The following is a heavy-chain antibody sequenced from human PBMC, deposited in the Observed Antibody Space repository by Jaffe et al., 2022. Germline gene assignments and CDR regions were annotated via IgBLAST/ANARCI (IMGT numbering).Heavy chain of an antibody. Sequence: QVQLVESGGGLVKPGGSLRLSCAASGFTFSDYYMSWIRQAPGKGLEWVSYISSSGSTIYYADSVKGRFTISRDNAKNSLYLQMNSLRAEDTAVYYCARDVYAGEDIVVVPAAMKFEPFDYWGQGTLVTVSS. D-gene: IGHD2-2*01. J-gene: IGHJ4*02. CDR3: ARDVYAGEDIVVVPAAMKFEPFDY. V-gene: IGHV3-11*01. CDR2: ISSSGSTI. CDR1: GFTFSDYY.